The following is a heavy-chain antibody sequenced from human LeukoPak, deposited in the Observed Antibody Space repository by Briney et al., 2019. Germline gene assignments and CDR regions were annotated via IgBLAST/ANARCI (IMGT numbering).Heavy chain of an antibody. CDR2: ISSNSRTI. CDR1: GFTFSNYS. V-gene: IGHV3-48*01. D-gene: IGHD2-21*02. J-gene: IGHJ4*02. Sequence: GGSLRLSCAASGFTFSNYSMNWVRQAPGKGLEWASYISSNSRTIYYGDSVKGRFTISRDNSKNTLYLQMNSLRAEDTAVYYCATLRGPTVVVTGGGYFDYWGQGTLVTVSS. CDR3: ATLRGPTVVVTGGGYFDY.